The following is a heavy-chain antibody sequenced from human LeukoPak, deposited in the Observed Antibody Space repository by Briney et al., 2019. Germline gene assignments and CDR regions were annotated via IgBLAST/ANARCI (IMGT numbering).Heavy chain of an antibody. CDR1: GFTFSDYY. CDR3: AGDRNYYDSSGYYYSGAFDY. CDR2: ISSSGSTI. V-gene: IGHV3-11*01. J-gene: IGHJ4*02. Sequence: PGGSLRLSCAASGFTFSDYYMSWIRQALGKGLEWVSYISSSGSTIYYADSVKGRFTISRDNAKNSLYLQMNSLRAEDTAVYYCAGDRNYYDSSGYYYSGAFDYWGQGTLVTVSS. D-gene: IGHD3-22*01.